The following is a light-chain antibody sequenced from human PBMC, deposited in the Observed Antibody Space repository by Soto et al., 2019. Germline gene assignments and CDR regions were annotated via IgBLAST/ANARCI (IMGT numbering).Light chain of an antibody. Sequence: QSVLTKPPSASGTPGQRVTISCSGSSSNIGSNTVNWYQQLPGTAPKLLIYSNKQRPSGVPDRFSGSKSGTSASLAISGLQSEDEADYYCAAWDDSLNGVVFGGGTKLTVL. CDR2: SNK. CDR1: SSNIGSNT. CDR3: AAWDDSLNGVV. J-gene: IGLJ2*01. V-gene: IGLV1-44*01.